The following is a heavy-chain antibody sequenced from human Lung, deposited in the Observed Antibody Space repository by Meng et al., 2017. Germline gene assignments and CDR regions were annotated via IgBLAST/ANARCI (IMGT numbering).Heavy chain of an antibody. Sequence: VRLRWSRPGRVMPFGPRSLTCAVSGGSFSSSTGGCWVRQPPGKGLEWIGEIYHSGSTNYNPSLKSRVTISVDKSKNQFSLKLSSVTAADTAVYYCARRGLWLDPQNFNYWGQGTLVTVSS. CDR3: ARRGLWLDPQNFNY. CDR2: IYHSGST. V-gene: IGHV4-4*02. CDR1: GGSFSSSTG. D-gene: IGHD6-19*01. J-gene: IGHJ4*02.